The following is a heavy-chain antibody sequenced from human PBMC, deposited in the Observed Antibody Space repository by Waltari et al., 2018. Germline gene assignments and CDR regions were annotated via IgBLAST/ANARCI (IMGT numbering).Heavy chain of an antibody. CDR1: GGSISSGGYY. CDR3: ARLTLRITMYYYFDY. D-gene: IGHD3-10*02. Sequence: QVQLQESGPGLVKPSQTLSLTCTVSGGSISSGGYYWSWIRQHPGKGLEWIGYIYYSGSTYYNPSLKSRVTISVDTSKNQFSLKLSSVTAADTAVYYCARLTLRITMYYYFDYWGQGTLVTVSS. CDR2: IYYSGST. J-gene: IGHJ4*02. V-gene: IGHV4-31*03.